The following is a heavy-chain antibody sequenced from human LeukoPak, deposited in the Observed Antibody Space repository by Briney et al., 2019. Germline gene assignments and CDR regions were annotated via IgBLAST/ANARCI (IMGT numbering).Heavy chain of an antibody. CDR2: IYPGDSDT. CDR1: GYSFTSYW. V-gene: IGHV5-51*01. Sequence: GESLKISCKGSGYSFTSYWIGWVRQMPGKGLEWMGIIYPGDSDTRYSPSFQGQVTISADKSISTAYLQWSSLKASDTAMYYCARLPGRTVWSSSAYYFDYWGQGTLVTVSS. J-gene: IGHJ4*02. D-gene: IGHD6-6*01. CDR3: ARLPGRTVWSSSAYYFDY.